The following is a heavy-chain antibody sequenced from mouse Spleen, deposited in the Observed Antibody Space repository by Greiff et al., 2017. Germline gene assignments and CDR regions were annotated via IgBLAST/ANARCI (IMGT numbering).Heavy chain of an antibody. CDR2: IYPGDGDT. J-gene: IGHJ3*01. D-gene: IGHD1-1*01. CDR3: AREEVLRYAFAY. Sequence: QVQLQQSGPELVKPGASVKISCKASGYAFSSSWMNWVKQRPGQGLEWIGRIYPGDGDTNYNGKFKGKATLTADKSSSTAYMQLSSLTSVDSAVYFCAREEVLRYAFAYWGQGTLVTVSA. V-gene: IGHV1-82*01. CDR1: GYAFSSSW.